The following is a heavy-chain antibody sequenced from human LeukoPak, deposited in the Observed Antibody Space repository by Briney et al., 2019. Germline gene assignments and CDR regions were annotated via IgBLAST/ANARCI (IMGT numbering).Heavy chain of an antibody. V-gene: IGHV1-69*13. Sequence: ASVKVSCKASGGTFSSYAISWVRQAPGQGLEWMGGIIPIFGTANYAQKFQGRVTITADESTSTAYMELSSLRSEDTAVYYCARTVATIGWFDPWGQGTLDTVSS. J-gene: IGHJ5*02. CDR2: IIPIFGTA. CDR3: ARTVATIGWFDP. D-gene: IGHD5-12*01. CDR1: GGTFSSYA.